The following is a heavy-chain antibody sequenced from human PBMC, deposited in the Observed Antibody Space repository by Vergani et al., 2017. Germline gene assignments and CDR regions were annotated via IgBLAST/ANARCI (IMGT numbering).Heavy chain of an antibody. CDR3: AAGGGAQDAFDI. D-gene: IGHD3-16*01. J-gene: IGHJ3*02. V-gene: IGHV1-58*02. CDR2: IVVGSGNT. Sequence: QMQLVQSGPEVTKPGTSVKVSCKASGCTFTSSAMQWARQARGQRLEWIGWIVVGSGNTNYAQKFQERVTITRDMSTSTAYMELSSLRSEDTAVYYCAAGGGAQDAFDIWGQGTMVTVSS. CDR1: GCTFTSSA.